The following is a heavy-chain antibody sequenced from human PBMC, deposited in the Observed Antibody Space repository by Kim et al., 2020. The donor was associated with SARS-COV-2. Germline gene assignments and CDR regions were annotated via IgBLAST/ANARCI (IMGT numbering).Heavy chain of an antibody. V-gene: IGHV4-39*01. J-gene: IGHJ4*02. D-gene: IGHD6-13*01. CDR2: IYYSGST. CDR1: GGSISSSSYY. Sequence: SETLSLTCTVSGGSISSSSYYWGWIRQPPGKGLEWIGSIYYSGSTYYNPSLKSRVTISVDTSKNQFSLKLSSVTAADTAVYYCARHALYSSSWRLETSTFDYWGQGTLVTVSS. CDR3: ARHALYSSSWRLETSTFDY.